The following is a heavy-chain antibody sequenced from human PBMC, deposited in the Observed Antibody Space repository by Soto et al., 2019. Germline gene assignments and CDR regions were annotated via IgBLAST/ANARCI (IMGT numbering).Heavy chain of an antibody. V-gene: IGHV3-30*18. CDR2: ISYDASQR. D-gene: IGHD6-13*01. CDR3: ANCPRISWHTFVN. J-gene: IGHJ4*02. Sequence: PGGSLRLSCAASGFTFSDYGMHWVRQAPGRGLEWVAIISYDASQRYYTDSVRGRFTMSRDNSKNTLYLQMNSLRVEDTAVYYCANCPRISWHTFVNWGQGTLVTVSS. CDR1: GFTFSDYG.